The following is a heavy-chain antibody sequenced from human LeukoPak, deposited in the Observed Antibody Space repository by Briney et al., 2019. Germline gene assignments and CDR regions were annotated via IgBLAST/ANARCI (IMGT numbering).Heavy chain of an antibody. Sequence: GGCLRLSCAASGFRLSRSALHWVRQAPGEGREWVALISYDGNNKYYADSVKGRFTISRDHSNNSVSLQMTNLRAEDTAIYYCARGASRISWPGIDYWGQGTLVTVSS. CDR2: ISYDGNNK. D-gene: IGHD1-26*01. V-gene: IGHV3-30*14. CDR1: GFRLSRSA. CDR3: ARGASRISWPGIDY. J-gene: IGHJ4*02.